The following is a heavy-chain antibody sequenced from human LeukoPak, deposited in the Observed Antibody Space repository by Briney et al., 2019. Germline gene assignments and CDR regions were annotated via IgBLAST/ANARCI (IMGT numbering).Heavy chain of an antibody. D-gene: IGHD3-22*01. V-gene: IGHV3-30-3*01. CDR3: AKATTYYYDSSGYYLYYYCYGMDV. CDR1: GFTFSSYA. J-gene: IGHJ6*02. Sequence: PGRSLRLSCAASGFTFSSYAMHWVRQAPGKGLEWVAVISYDGSNKYYADSVKGRFTISRDNSKNTLYLQMNSLRAEDTAVYYCAKATTYYYDSSGYYLYYYCYGMDVWGQGTTVTVSS. CDR2: ISYDGSNK.